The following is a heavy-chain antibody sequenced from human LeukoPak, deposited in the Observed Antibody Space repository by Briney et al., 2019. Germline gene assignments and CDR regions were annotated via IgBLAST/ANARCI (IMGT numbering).Heavy chain of an antibody. CDR3: ARDRGGDYGRGRYYYYYYMDL. CDR2: INPSGSST. Sequence: ASVKVSCKASGYTFTSYYMHWVRQAPGQGLEWMGIINPSGSSTSYAQKFQGRVTMTRDTSTSTVYIELSSLRSEDTAVYYCARDRGGDYGRGRYYYYYYMDLWGKGTTVTVSS. D-gene: IGHD4-17*01. CDR1: GYTFTSYY. V-gene: IGHV1-46*01. J-gene: IGHJ6*03.